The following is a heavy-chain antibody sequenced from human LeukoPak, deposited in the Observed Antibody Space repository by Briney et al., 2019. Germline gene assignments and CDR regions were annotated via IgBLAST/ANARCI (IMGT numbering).Heavy chain of an antibody. CDR3: AKDGPTAIPSWFAP. Sequence: GGSLRLSCAASGFNFTNYAMDWVRQAPGRGLEWVSLISSSGGSTYYAGSVKGRFTISRDNSKSTLYLQMNSLRAEDTAIYYCAKDGPTAIPSWFAPWGQGTLVTVSS. V-gene: IGHV3-23*01. CDR2: ISSSGGST. D-gene: IGHD2-21*02. CDR1: GFNFTNYA. J-gene: IGHJ5*02.